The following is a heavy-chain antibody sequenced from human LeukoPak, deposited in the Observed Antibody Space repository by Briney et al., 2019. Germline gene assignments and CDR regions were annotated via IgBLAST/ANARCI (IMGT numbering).Heavy chain of an antibody. CDR2: IYYSGST. Sequence: NPSETLSLTCTVSGGSISSSSYYWGWIRQPPGKGLEWIGSIYYSGSTNYNPSLKSRVTISVDTSKNQFSLKLSSVTAADTAVYYCARGNPRRVYYYYGMDVWGQGTTVTVSS. J-gene: IGHJ6*02. D-gene: IGHD4-23*01. V-gene: IGHV4-39*07. CDR1: GGSISSSSYY. CDR3: ARGNPRRVYYYYGMDV.